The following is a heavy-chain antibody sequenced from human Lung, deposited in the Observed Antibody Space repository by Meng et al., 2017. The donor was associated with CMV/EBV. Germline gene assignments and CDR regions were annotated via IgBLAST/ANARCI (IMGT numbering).Heavy chain of an antibody. D-gene: IGHD5-12*01. CDR2: INVDSGNT. J-gene: IGHJ5*01. CDR1: VYTFTEYA. V-gene: IGHV1-3*01. Sequence: KVSCKTSVYTFTEYALQWVRQAPGQRLEWMGWINVDSGNTKYSQNFQGRLTITRDTSATTAYMELSSLRSEDTAVYYCARDVYGGYDSWGQGTLVTVSS. CDR3: ARDVYGGYDS.